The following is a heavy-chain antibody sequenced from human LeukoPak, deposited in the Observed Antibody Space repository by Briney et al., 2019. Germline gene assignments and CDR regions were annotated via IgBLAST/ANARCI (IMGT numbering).Heavy chain of an antibody. CDR2: ISYDGSNK. CDR1: GFTFSNYA. CDR3: ARDIAVAGLHVIGFDY. J-gene: IGHJ4*02. D-gene: IGHD6-19*01. V-gene: IGHV3-30-3*01. Sequence: GGSLRLSCAASGFTFSNYAMHWVRQAPGKGLEWVAVISYDGSNKYYADSVKGRFTISRGNSKNTLYLQMNSLRAEDTAVYYCARDIAVAGLHVIGFDYWGQGTLVTVSS.